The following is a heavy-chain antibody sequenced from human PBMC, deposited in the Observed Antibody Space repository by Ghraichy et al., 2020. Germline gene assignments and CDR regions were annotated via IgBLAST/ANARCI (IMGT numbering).Heavy chain of an antibody. CDR1: GYSFTSYW. CDR2: IYPGDSDT. Sequence: GESLNISCKGSGYSFTSYWIGWVRQKPGKGLEWMGIIYPGDSDTRYSPSFQGQVTISADKSISAAYLQWSSLKASDTAMYYCAICIISAAGKYGMDVWGQGTTVTVSS. CDR3: AICIISAAGKYGMDV. V-gene: IGHV5-51*01. J-gene: IGHJ6*02. D-gene: IGHD6-13*01.